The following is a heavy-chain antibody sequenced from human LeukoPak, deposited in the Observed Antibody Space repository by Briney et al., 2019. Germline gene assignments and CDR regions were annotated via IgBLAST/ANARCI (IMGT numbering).Heavy chain of an antibody. D-gene: IGHD1-1*01. CDR3: ARRTRLPNGDAFDT. J-gene: IGHJ3*02. CDR1: GGSISSYY. CDR2: IYNSGST. V-gene: IGHV4-59*01. Sequence: SETLSLTCTVSGGSISSYYWSWIRQPPGKGLEWIGYIYNSGSTNYNPSLKSRVTIPLDTSKNQFSLKLSSVTAADTAVYYCARRTRLPNGDAFDTWGQGTMVTVSS.